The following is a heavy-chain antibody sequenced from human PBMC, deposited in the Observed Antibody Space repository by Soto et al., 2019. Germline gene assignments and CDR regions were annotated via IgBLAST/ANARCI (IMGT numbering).Heavy chain of an antibody. CDR2: VAYDGSKT. V-gene: IGHV3-30*03. Sequence: QVQLVESGGRVVQPGRSLRLTCAASGFTFSSNGMHWVRQAPGKGLEWVALVAYDGSKTYYGDSVRGRFTISRDNSENTLYLQMNSLRAEDTAVYYCARWVGGSMYDNSGKYDSWGQGTLFTVSS. D-gene: IGHD3-22*01. J-gene: IGHJ5*01. CDR3: ARWVGGSMYDNSGKYDS. CDR1: GFTFSSNG.